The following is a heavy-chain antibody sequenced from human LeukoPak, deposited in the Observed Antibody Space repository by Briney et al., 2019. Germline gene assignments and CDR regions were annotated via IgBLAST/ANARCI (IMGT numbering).Heavy chain of an antibody. CDR3: ARERGYSYGYYYYYYGMDV. V-gene: IGHV4-34*01. Sequence: SETLSLTCAVYGGSFSGYYWSWIRQPPGKGLEWLGEINHSGSTNYNLSLKSRVTISVDTSKNQFSLKLSSVTAADTAVYYCARERGYSYGYYYYYYGMDVWGQGTTVTVSS. J-gene: IGHJ6*02. D-gene: IGHD5-18*01. CDR1: GGSFSGYY. CDR2: INHSGST.